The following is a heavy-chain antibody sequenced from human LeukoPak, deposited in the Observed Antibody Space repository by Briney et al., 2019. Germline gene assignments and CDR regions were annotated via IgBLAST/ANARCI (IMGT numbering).Heavy chain of an antibody. CDR1: GGSISSYY. Sequence: SETLSLTCTVSGGSISSYYWSWIRQPPGKGLEWIGYTHYTGSTSVNPSLKSRVTISVDTPKNQFSLKVSSVTAADTAVYYCARDGDTAMILFAFDMWGQGTMVTVSS. V-gene: IGHV4-59*01. CDR2: THYTGST. D-gene: IGHD5-18*01. J-gene: IGHJ3*02. CDR3: ARDGDTAMILFAFDM.